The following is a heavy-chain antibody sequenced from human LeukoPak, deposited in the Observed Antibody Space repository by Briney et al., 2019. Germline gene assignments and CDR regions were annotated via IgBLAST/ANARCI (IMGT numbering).Heavy chain of an antibody. CDR1: GDSISSSSYY. CDR2: IYYSGST. Sequence: PSETLSVTCTVSGDSISSSSYYWGWIRQPPGKGLEWIGSIYYSGSTYYNPSLKSRVTISVDTSKNQFSLKLSSVTAADTAVYYCARALKSNYYMDVWGKGTTVTVSS. CDR3: ARALKSNYYMDV. J-gene: IGHJ6*03. V-gene: IGHV4-39*07.